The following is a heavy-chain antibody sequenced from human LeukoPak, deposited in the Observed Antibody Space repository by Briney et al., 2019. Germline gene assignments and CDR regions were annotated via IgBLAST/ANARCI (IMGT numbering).Heavy chain of an antibody. CDR2: ITASGGIT. Sequence: GGSLRLSCAASRFTFTSSAMTWVRQAPGKGLQWVAGITASGGITYYADSVKGRFTISRDNSSNTLYLEMTNLRDDDTALYYCARGGIYGVKIDYWGQGTLVTVSS. V-gene: IGHV3-23*01. CDR1: RFTFTSSA. CDR3: ARGGIYGVKIDY. J-gene: IGHJ4*02. D-gene: IGHD3-10*01.